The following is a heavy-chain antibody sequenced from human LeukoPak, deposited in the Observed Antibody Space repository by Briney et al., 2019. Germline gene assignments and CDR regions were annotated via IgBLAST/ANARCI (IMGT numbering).Heavy chain of an antibody. D-gene: IGHD1-1*01. Sequence: SETLSLTCAVYGGSFSGYYWSWIRQPPGKGLDWIGEINHSGSTDYNPSLKSRVTISVDTSQNQFSLKLSSVTAADTAVYYCARGRRFYYYYYMDVWGKGTTVTVSS. CDR3: ARGRRFYYYYYMDV. CDR1: GGSFSGYY. J-gene: IGHJ6*03. CDR2: INHSGST. V-gene: IGHV4-34*01.